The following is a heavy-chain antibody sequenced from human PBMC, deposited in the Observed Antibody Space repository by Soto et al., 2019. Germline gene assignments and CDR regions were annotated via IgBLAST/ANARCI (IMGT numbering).Heavy chain of an antibody. CDR1: GFTFNNFW. J-gene: IGHJ4*02. CDR2: INNDGTTT. V-gene: IGHV3-74*01. CDR3: VRDIR. Sequence: EVQLVESGGGLVQPGGSLRLSCAASGFTFNNFWMYWVRQTPEKGLVWVSGINNDGTTTIYADSVKGRFTISRDNAKNTLYLQMNSLTVEDTAIYYCVRDIRWGQGTLVTVSS.